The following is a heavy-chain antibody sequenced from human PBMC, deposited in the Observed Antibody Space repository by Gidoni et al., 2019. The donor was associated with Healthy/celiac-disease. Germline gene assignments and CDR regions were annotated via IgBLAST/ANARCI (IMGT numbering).Heavy chain of an antibody. J-gene: IGHJ4*02. CDR2: IKQDGSEK. V-gene: IGHV3-7*01. CDR1: GFPFSSYW. CDR3: ARERGGSYYLDY. D-gene: IGHD1-26*01. Sequence: EVQLVESGGGLVQPGGSLRLSCAASGFPFSSYWMSWVRQAPGKGLEWVAKIKQDGSEKYYVDSVKGRFTISRDNAKNSLYLQMNSLRAEDTAVYYCARERGGSYYLDYWGQGTLVTVSS.